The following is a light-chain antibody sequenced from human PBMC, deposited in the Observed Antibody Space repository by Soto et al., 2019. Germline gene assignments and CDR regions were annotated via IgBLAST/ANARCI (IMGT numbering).Light chain of an antibody. CDR1: SSNIGAGYD. J-gene: IGLJ1*01. V-gene: IGLV1-40*01. CDR2: DNT. CDR3: QSYDSKLSRYNYV. Sequence: SVLTQPPSVSGAPGQRGTISCTGSSSNIGAGYDVHWYQQVPGTAPKLLIYDNTNRPSGVPDRFSGSKSGTSASLAITGLQAEDEADYYCQSYDSKLSRYNYVFGTGTKVTVL.